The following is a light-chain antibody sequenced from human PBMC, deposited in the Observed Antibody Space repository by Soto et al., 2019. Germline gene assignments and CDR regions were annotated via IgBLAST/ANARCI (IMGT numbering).Light chain of an antibody. Sequence: EIVLTQSPGTLSLSPGXRATLSCRASQSVSGIYLAWYQQKAGQAPRLLIYGASSRATGIPDRFSGGGSGTDFTLTISRLEPEDFAVYYCQQYGSSLWTFGQGTKVDNK. CDR1: QSVSGIY. CDR2: GAS. V-gene: IGKV3-20*01. CDR3: QQYGSSLWT. J-gene: IGKJ1*01.